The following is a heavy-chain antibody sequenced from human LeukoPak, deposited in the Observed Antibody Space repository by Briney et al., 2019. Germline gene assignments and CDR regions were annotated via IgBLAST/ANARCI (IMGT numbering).Heavy chain of an antibody. J-gene: IGHJ5*02. Sequence: ASVKVSCKASGYTFTTYAMHWVRQAPGQRPEWMGWINGDNGDTKYSQKFQGRVSITRDTSTYTGYLELRSLSSADTAVYFCARAPYDILTGYSLNWFDTWGQGTLVTVSS. V-gene: IGHV1-3*01. D-gene: IGHD3-9*01. CDR3: ARAPYDILTGYSLNWFDT. CDR2: INGDNGDT. CDR1: GYTFTTYA.